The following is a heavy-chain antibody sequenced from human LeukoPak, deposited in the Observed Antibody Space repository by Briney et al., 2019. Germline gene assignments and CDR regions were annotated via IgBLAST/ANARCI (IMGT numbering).Heavy chain of an antibody. D-gene: IGHD4-17*01. CDR3: ARDAYGDYGSDY. J-gene: IGHJ4*02. V-gene: IGHV3-23*01. CDR1: GFTFSSYG. Sequence: GGSLRLSCAASGFTFSSYGMSWVRQAPGKGLEWVSAISGSGGSTYYADSVKGRFTISRDNPKNTLYLQMNSLRAEDTAVYYCARDAYGDYGSDYWGQGTLVTVSS. CDR2: ISGSGGST.